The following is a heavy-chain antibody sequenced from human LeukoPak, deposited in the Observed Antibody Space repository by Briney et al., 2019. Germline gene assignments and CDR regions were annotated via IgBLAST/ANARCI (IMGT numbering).Heavy chain of an antibody. Sequence: GGSLRLSCAASGFTFNSYGMHWVRQVPGKGLEGVALISYDGSNKHYADSVKGRFTISRDNSKNTLYLQMNSLRAEDTAVYYCAKDRDLSNWYSGSSTSCYFDYWGQGTLVTVSS. J-gene: IGHJ4*02. V-gene: IGHV3-30*18. CDR3: AKDRDLSNWYSGSSTSCYFDY. D-gene: IGHD1-26*01. CDR2: ISYDGSNK. CDR1: GFTFNSYG.